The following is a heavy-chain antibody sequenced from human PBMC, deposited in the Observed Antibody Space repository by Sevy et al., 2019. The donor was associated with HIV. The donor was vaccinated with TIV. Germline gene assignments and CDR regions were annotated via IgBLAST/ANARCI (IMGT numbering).Heavy chain of an antibody. CDR1: GIIFTTSG. CDR2: VSYDGRNK. V-gene: IGHV3-30*18. J-gene: IGHJ6*02. Sequence: GGSLRLSCAVSGIIFTTSGMHWVRRAPGKGLEWVAVVSYDGRNKVYGDSVKGRFTISRDNSKNILFLQMNSLRAEDTAVYYCAKDFTGYNGMDVWGQGTMVTVSS. CDR3: AKDFTGYNGMDV. D-gene: IGHD3-9*01.